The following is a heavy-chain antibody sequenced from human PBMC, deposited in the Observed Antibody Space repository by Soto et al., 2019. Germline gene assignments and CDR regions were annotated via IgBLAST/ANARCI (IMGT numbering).Heavy chain of an antibody. CDR2: ISYDGSNK. J-gene: IGHJ4*02. CDR1: GFTFSSYA. V-gene: IGHV3-30-3*01. D-gene: IGHD3-16*01. CDR3: ARAYEGDYFDY. Sequence: QVQLVESGGGVVQPGRSLRLSCAASGFTFSSYAMHWVRQAPGKGLEWVAVISYDGSNKYYADSVKGRFIISRDNSKNTLYLQMNSLRAEDTAVYDCARAYEGDYFDYWGQGTLVTVSS.